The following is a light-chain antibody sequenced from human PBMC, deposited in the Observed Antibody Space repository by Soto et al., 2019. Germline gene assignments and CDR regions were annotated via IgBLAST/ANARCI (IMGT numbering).Light chain of an antibody. V-gene: IGKV3-20*01. CDR2: GAS. CDR1: QSVSSSY. CDR3: QQFDTSPWT. J-gene: IGKJ1*01. Sequence: EVVLAQSPCTLSLSPGERATLSCRASQSVSSSYLAWYQQKPGQAPRLVIFGASTRAPGIPDRFTASGSGTDFTVTISRLEPEDFAVYYCQQFDTSPWTFGQGTKVDIK.